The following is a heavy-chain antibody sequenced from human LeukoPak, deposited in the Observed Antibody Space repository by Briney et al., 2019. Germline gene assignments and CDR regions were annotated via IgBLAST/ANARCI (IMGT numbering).Heavy chain of an antibody. J-gene: IGHJ6*02. D-gene: IGHD2-2*01. CDR2: IYYSGST. Sequence: SQTLSLTCTVSDGSISSGGYYWSWIRQHPGKGLEWIGYIYYSGSTYYNPSLKSRVTISVDTSKNQFSLKLSSVTAADTAVYYCARQRRYCSSTSCYFGYYGLDVWGQGTTVTVSS. CDR3: ARQRRYCSSTSCYFGYYGLDV. CDR1: DGSISSGGYY. V-gene: IGHV4-31*03.